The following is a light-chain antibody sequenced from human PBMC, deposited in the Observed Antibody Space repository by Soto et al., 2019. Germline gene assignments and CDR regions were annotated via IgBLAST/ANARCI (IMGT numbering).Light chain of an antibody. CDR1: SSDVGGYEY. V-gene: IGLV2-8*01. CDR2: EVI. J-gene: IGLJ2*01. CDR3: SLYAGRNNLHLL. Sequence: QSALTQPPSASGSPGQSVTICCTGSSSDVGGYEYVSWYQQHPGKAPKLIIYEVIKRPSGVPDRFSGSKSGNTASLTVSGLQAEDEVDYYCSLYAGRNNLHLLFGGGTKLTVL.